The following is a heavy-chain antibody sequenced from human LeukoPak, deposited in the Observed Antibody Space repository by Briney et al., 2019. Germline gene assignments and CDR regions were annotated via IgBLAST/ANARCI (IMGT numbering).Heavy chain of an antibody. Sequence: SETLSLTCTVSGGSISSSSYYWGWIRQPLGKGLEWIGSIYYSGSTYYNPSLKSRVTISVDTSKNQFSLKLSSVTAADTAVYYCARSRRLLWFGEPTNWFDPWGQGTLVTVSS. CDR3: ARSRRLLWFGEPTNWFDP. D-gene: IGHD3-10*01. V-gene: IGHV4-39*01. CDR1: GGSISSSSYY. CDR2: IYYSGST. J-gene: IGHJ5*02.